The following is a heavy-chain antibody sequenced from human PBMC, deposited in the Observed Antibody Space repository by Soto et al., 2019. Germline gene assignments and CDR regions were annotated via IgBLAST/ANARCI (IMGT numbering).Heavy chain of an antibody. J-gene: IGHJ4*02. CDR3: AKGGRQWLVTSDFNY. Sequence: VQLVESGGGVVQPGRSLRLSCAASGFTFSDYAMHWVRQAPDKGLEWVAVVSHDGRNTHYADSVKGRFTISRDSSKNTVSLEMTSLRAEATAVYYCAKGGRQWLVTSDFNYWGQGALVTVSS. CDR1: GFTFSDYA. V-gene: IGHV3-30*18. D-gene: IGHD6-19*01. CDR2: VSHDGRNT.